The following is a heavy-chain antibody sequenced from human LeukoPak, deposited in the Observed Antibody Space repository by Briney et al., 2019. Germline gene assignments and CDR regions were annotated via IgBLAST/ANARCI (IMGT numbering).Heavy chain of an antibody. CDR2: IYGGGST. Sequence: GGSLRLSCAASGFTVSGKHMSWVRQAPGKGLEWVSVIYGGGSTYYADSVKGRFIISRDISKNSLYLQMNSLRPEDTAVYFCARTYDNSGPAFDPWGQRTLVTVSS. D-gene: IGHD3-22*01. J-gene: IGHJ5*02. V-gene: IGHV3-66*02. CDR3: ARTYDNSGPAFDP. CDR1: GFTVSGKH.